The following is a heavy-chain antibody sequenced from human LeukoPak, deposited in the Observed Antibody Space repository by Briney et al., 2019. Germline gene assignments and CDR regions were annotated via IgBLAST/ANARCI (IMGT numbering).Heavy chain of an antibody. J-gene: IGHJ4*02. V-gene: IGHV1-2*02. CDR1: GYTFTGYY. CDR2: INPNSGGT. D-gene: IGHD3-10*01. CDR3: ARDLNYYGSGSYPN. Sequence: ASVKVSCKASGYTFTGYYIHWVRQAPGQGLKWMGWINPNSGGTNNAQKFQGRVTMTRDTSISTAYMELSRLRSDDTAVYYCARDLNYYGSGSYPNWGQGTLVTVSS.